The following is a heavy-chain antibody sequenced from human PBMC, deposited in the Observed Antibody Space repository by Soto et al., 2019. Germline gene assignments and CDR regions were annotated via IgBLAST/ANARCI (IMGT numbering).Heavy chain of an antibody. CDR1: GFTFSSYD. Sequence: PGGSLRLSCAASGFTFSSYDMHWVRQATGKGLEWVSAIGTAGDPSYPGSVKGRFTISRENAKNSLSLQMNTLRAGDTAVYYCARGRGAHCSTTSCYLSFPQNYGMDVWGQGT. J-gene: IGHJ6*02. V-gene: IGHV3-13*05. CDR2: IGTAGDP. D-gene: IGHD2-2*01. CDR3: ARGRGAHCSTTSCYLSFPQNYGMDV.